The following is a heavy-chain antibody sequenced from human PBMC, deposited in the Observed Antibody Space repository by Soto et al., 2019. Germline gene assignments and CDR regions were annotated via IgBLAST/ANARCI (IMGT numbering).Heavy chain of an antibody. J-gene: IGHJ6*02. CDR3: AREWEFRRGGGSMSHYYYGMDV. V-gene: IGHV1-18*01. CDR1: GYTFINYG. Sequence: QIHLVQSRAEVMKPGASVKVSCKTSGYTFINYGITWVRQAPGQGLEWMGWISPYNGNTNSAQKFQGRVTMTTDTYTTTAYMELRSLRSDDTAVYFCAREWEFRRGGGSMSHYYYGMDVWGQGTPVTVSS. D-gene: IGHD1-26*01. CDR2: ISPYNGNT.